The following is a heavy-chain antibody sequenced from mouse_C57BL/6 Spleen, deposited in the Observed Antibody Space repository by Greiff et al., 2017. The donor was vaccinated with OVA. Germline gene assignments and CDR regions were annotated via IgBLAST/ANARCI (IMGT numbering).Heavy chain of an antibody. CDR1: GFTFKDYY. Sequence: EVKLVESGAELVKPGASVKLSCTASGFTFKDYYMHWVKQRPEQGLEWIGWIDPEDGSTDYASKFKGRATITADTSSNTPYLQLSSLTSEDTAVYYCTTNNWGDIDYWGQGTSVTVSS. J-gene: IGHJ4*01. CDR2: IDPEDGST. D-gene: IGHD4-1*01. CDR3: TTNNWGDIDY. V-gene: IGHV14-4*01.